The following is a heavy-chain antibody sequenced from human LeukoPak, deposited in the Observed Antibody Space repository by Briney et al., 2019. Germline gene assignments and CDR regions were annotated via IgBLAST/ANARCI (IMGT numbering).Heavy chain of an antibody. Sequence: GGSLRLSCAASGFTFDDYAMHWVRQAPGKGLEWVSGISWNSGSIGYADSVKGRFTISRDNAKNSLYLQMNSLRAEDMALYYCAKANYDSGSGYYFDYWGQGTLVTVSS. CDR3: AKANYDSGSGYYFDY. CDR1: GFTFDDYA. J-gene: IGHJ4*02. CDR2: ISWNSGSI. V-gene: IGHV3-9*03. D-gene: IGHD3-22*01.